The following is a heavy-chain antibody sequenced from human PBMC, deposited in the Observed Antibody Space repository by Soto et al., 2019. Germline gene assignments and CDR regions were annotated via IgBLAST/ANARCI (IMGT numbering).Heavy chain of an antibody. CDR2: IIPILGIA. CDR1: GGTFSSYT. Sequence: QVQLVQSGAEVKKPGSSVKLSCKASGGTFSSYTISWVRRAPGQGLEWMGRIIPILGIANYAQKFQGRVTITADKSTSTAYMELSSLRSEDTAVYYCARDRGIAARPGWFDPWGQGTLVTVSS. J-gene: IGHJ5*02. CDR3: ARDRGIAARPGWFDP. D-gene: IGHD6-6*01. V-gene: IGHV1-69*08.